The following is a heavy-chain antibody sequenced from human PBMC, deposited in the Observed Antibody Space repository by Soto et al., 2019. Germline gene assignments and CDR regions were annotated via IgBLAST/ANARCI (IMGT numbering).Heavy chain of an antibody. D-gene: IGHD3-10*01. CDR2: ISGSGGST. J-gene: IGHJ4*02. CDR3: AIDSPVGRWFGEFGV. CDR1: GFTFSSYG. V-gene: IGHV3-23*01. Sequence: GSLRLSCAASGFTFSSYGMSWVRQAPGKGLEWVSAISGSGGSTYHADSVKGRFTMSRDYSKNMVHLQINSLRAEDTAVYYCAIDSPVGRWFGEFGVRAQGTLVTGSS.